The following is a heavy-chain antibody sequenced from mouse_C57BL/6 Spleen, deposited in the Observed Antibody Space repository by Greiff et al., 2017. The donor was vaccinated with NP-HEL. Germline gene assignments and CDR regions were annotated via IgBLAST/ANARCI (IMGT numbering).Heavy chain of an antibody. D-gene: IGHD2-4*01. CDR1: GYTFTSYW. CDR3: ARGEGLRRYFDV. Sequence: QVQLQQPGTELVKPGASVKLSCKASGYTFTSYWMHWVKQRPGQGLEWIGNINPSNGGTNYNEKFKSKATLTVDKSSSTAYMQLSSLTSEDSAVDYCARGEGLRRYFDVWGTGTTVTVSS. V-gene: IGHV1-53*01. CDR2: INPSNGGT. J-gene: IGHJ1*03.